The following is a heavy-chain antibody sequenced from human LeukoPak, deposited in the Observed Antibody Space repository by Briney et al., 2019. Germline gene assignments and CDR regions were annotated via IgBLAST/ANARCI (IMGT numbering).Heavy chain of an antibody. CDR2: IFYSGST. CDR3: ARHYYGSGYYHPIFYYFDY. V-gene: IGHV4-30-2*03. Sequence: SQTLSLTCTVSGGSISSGDYYWSWIRQPPGKGLEWIGSIFYSGSTYYNPSLKSRVTIFEDTSKSQFSLKLSSVTAADTAVYYCARHYYGSGYYHPIFYYFDYWGQGTLVTVSS. J-gene: IGHJ4*02. D-gene: IGHD3-10*01. CDR1: GGSISSGDYY.